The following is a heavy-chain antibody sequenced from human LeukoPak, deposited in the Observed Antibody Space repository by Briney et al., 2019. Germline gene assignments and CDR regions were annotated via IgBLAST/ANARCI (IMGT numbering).Heavy chain of an antibody. J-gene: IGHJ4*02. CDR3: ARDLNWETY. Sequence: LTGTVSGYSISSGYYGGWIRQPPGKGLEWVSSISGSSSYIYYADSVKGRFTISRDNAKNSLYLQMNSLRVEDTAVYYCARDLNWETYWGQGTLVSVSS. CDR2: ISGSSSYI. D-gene: IGHD7-27*01. V-gene: IGHV3-11*06. CDR1: GYSISSGYY.